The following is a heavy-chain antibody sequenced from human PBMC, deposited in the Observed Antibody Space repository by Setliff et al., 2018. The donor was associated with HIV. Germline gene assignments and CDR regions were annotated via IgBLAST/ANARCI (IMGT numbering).Heavy chain of an antibody. CDR2: IYYSGST. J-gene: IGHJ4*02. CDR1: GGSFSGYY. CDR3: ARSLLPSITVAGTIGY. V-gene: IGHV4-34*11. D-gene: IGHD6-19*01. Sequence: SETLSLTCAVYGGSFSGYYWSWIRQPPGKGLEWIGYIYYSGSTNYNPSLKSRVTISVHTSKNQFSLNLSSVTAADTAVYYCARSLLPSITVAGTIGYWGQGSLVTVSS.